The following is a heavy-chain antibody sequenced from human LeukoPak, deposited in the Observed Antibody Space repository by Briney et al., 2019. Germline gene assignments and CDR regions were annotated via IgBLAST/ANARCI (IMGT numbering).Heavy chain of an antibody. V-gene: IGHV3-53*01. CDR2: IYSGGST. J-gene: IGHJ3*02. D-gene: IGHD1-26*01. Sequence: PGGSLRLSCAGAGFTFSSYSMNWVRQAPGKGLEWVSIIYSGGSTFYADSVKGRFTISRDNSKNTLYLQMNSLRAEDTAVYYCARGGSYLSAFDIWGQGTMVTVSS. CDR3: ARGGSYLSAFDI. CDR1: GFTFSSYS.